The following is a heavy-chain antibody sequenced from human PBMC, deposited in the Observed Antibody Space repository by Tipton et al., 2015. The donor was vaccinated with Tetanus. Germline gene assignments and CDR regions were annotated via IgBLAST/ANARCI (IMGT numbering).Heavy chain of an antibody. V-gene: IGHV4-31*03. J-gene: IGHJ3*02. D-gene: IGHD6-13*01. CDR3: ARGDSSSWTDDYLAFDI. Sequence: TLSLTCTVSGGSISSGGYYWSWIRQHPGKGLEWIGYIYYSGSTYYNPSLKSRVTISVDTSKNQFSLKLSSVTAADTAVYYCARGDSSSWTDDYLAFDIWGQGTMVTVSS. CDR1: GGSISSGGYY. CDR2: IYYSGST.